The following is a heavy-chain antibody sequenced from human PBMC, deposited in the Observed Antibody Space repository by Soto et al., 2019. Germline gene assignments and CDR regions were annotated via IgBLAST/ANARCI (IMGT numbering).Heavy chain of an antibody. D-gene: IGHD2-15*01. J-gene: IGHJ3*02. CDR2: IKSKTDGGTK. CDR3: TTGAGVVLDAFDI. Sequence: EVQLVESGGGLVKPGGSLRLSCAASGFTFSNAWMSWVRQAPGKGLEWVGRIKSKTDGGTKDYAAPVKGRFTISRDDSKNTLYLQMNSLKTEDTAVYYCTTGAGVVLDAFDIWGQGTMVTVSS. V-gene: IGHV3-15*01. CDR1: GFTFSNAW.